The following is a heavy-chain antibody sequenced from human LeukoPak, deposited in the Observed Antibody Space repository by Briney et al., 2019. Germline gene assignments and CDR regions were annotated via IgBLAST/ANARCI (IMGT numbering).Heavy chain of an antibody. Sequence: GGSLRLSCAASGFTFSDYYMSWIRQAPGNGLEWVSYIRSSCSTIYYADSVKGRFTISRDNAKNSLYLQMNSLRAEDTAVYYCARDNLGYCSSTSCHSYYYYYMDVWGKGTTVTVSS. CDR3: ARDNLGYCSSTSCHSYYYYYMDV. CDR2: IRSSCSTI. CDR1: GFTFSDYY. D-gene: IGHD2-2*02. V-gene: IGHV3-11*01. J-gene: IGHJ6*03.